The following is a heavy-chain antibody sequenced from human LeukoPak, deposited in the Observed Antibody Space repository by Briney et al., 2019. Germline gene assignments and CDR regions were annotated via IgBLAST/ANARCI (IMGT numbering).Heavy chain of an antibody. J-gene: IGHJ5*02. V-gene: IGHV1-58*02. CDR3: AALTTYYYDSRNQNWFDP. Sequence: SVKVSYKASGFTFTISAMQWVRQARGQRLEWIGWIVVGSGNTNYAQKFQERVTITRDMSTSTAYMELSSLRSEDTAVYYCAALTTYYYDSRNQNWFDPWGQGTLVTVSS. D-gene: IGHD3-22*01. CDR1: GFTFTISA. CDR2: IVVGSGNT.